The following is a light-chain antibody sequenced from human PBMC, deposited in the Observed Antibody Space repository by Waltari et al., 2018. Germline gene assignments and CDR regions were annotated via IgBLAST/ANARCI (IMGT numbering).Light chain of an antibody. J-gene: IGKJ2*01. CDR2: GAS. V-gene: IGKV1-39*01. CDR3: QQSQGFPYT. Sequence: DIQMTQSPSSLSASGGGSGTMSCRASHNIDVFLNWYQQKPGKAPKLLIFGASSLQNGVPSRFSGSGSGTDFTLTITSLSSEDSATYYCQQSQGFPYTFGQGTKLEIK. CDR1: HNIDVF.